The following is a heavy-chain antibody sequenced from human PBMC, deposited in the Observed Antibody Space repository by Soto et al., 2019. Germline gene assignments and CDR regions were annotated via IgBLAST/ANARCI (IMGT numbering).Heavy chain of an antibody. CDR1: GFTFSSYW. J-gene: IGHJ4*02. CDR2: IKQDGSEK. D-gene: IGHD3-3*01. V-gene: IGHV3-7*01. Sequence: EVQLVESGGGLVQPGGSLRLSCAASGFTFSSYWMSWVRPAPGKGLEWVANIKQDGSEKYYVDSVKGRFTISRDNAKNSLYLQMNSLRAEDTAVYYCARVGDFWSGYCLDYWGQGTLVTVSS. CDR3: ARVGDFWSGYCLDY.